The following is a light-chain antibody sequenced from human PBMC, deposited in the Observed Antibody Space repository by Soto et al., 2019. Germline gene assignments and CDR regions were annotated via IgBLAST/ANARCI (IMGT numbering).Light chain of an antibody. CDR2: AAS. Sequence: DIQLTQSPSFLSASVGDRVTITCRASQSIGSYLAWYQQKPGKAPNLLICAASTLQSGVPSRFSGSGSGTEFTLTISSRQPEDFASYYCKQGRAYPWTFGQGTKVDIK. V-gene: IGKV1-9*01. CDR3: KQGRAYPWT. J-gene: IGKJ1*01. CDR1: QSIGSY.